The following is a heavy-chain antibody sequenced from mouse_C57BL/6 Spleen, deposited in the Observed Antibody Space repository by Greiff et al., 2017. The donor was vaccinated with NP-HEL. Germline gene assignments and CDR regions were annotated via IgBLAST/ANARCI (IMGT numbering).Heavy chain of an antibody. CDR3: ARRGRRAMDY. V-gene: IGHV1-18*01. CDR2: INPNNGGT. Sequence: VQLQQSGPKLVKPGASVKIPCKASGYTFTDYNMDWVKQSHGKSLEWIGDINPNNGGTIYNQKFKGKATLTVDKSSSTAYMELRSLTSEDTAVYYCARRGRRAMDYWGQGTSVTVSS. D-gene: IGHD1-1*01. J-gene: IGHJ4*01. CDR1: GYTFTDYN.